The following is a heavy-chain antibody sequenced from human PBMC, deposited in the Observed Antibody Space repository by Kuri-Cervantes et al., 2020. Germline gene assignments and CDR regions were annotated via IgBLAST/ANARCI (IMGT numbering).Heavy chain of an antibody. D-gene: IGHD2-2*03. CDR3: VRDRPFLWIDTYYYYYGMDV. V-gene: IGHV3-53*01. CDR2: IHSGGST. Sequence: GESLKISCAASGFTVSSNYMSWVRQAPGKGLEWVSVIHSGGSTYYGHSVKGRFTISRDNAKNSLYLQMNSLRADDTAVYYCVRDRPFLWIDTYYYYYGMDVWGQGTTVTVSS. J-gene: IGHJ6*02. CDR1: GFTVSSNY.